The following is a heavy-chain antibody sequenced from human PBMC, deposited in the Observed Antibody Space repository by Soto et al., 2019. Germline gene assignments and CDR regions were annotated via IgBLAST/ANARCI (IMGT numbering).Heavy chain of an antibody. Sequence: QVQLVESGGGVVQPGRSLRLSCAASGFTFSGYGMHWVRQAPGKGLEWVAVTRHDGSNTYYADSVRGRFTIYRDNSKKTLDLQMNSLRAEDTAVYYCARDGVGATTDFGYFDYWGQGTLVTDSS. J-gene: IGHJ4*02. CDR1: GFTFSGYG. V-gene: IGHV3-33*01. D-gene: IGHD1-26*01. CDR3: ARDGVGATTDFGYFDY. CDR2: TRHDGSNT.